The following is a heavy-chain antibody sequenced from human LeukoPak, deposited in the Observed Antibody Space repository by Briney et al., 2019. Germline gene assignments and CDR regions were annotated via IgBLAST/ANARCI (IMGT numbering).Heavy chain of an antibody. Sequence: PGGSLRLSCAASGFTFSSYGMHWVRQAPGKGLEWVAVIWYDGSNKYYADSVKGRFTISRDNSKNTLYLQMNSLRAEDTAVYYCAKAEDYGXXNGAEXLXHWGQGXLVTVS. CDR2: IWYDGSNK. CDR3: AKAEDYGXXNGAEXLXH. V-gene: IGHV3-33*06. D-gene: IGHD4-17*01. J-gene: IGHJ1*01. CDR1: GFTFSSYG.